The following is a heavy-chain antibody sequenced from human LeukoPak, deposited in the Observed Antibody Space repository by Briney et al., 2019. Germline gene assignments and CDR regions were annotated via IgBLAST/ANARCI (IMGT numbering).Heavy chain of an antibody. Sequence: ASVKVSCKASGYIFTGYYMHWVRQAPGQGLEWMGWISPNSGGTNYAQEFQGRVTVTRDTSTTTAYMELSGLRSDDTAMYYCARDRAHVGTMVDALDVWGQGTMVTVSS. CDR2: ISPNSGGT. CDR3: ARDRAHVGTMVDALDV. J-gene: IGHJ3*01. V-gene: IGHV1-2*02. D-gene: IGHD1-1*01. CDR1: GYIFTGYY.